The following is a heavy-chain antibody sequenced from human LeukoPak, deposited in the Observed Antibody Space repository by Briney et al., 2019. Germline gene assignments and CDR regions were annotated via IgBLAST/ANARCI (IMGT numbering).Heavy chain of an antibody. Sequence: SETLSLTCAVYGGSFTKHQWSWIRQPPGRGLEWIGAINDGGSTNYNPSLKSRVTISVDTSKNQFSLKLSSVTAADTAVYYCASAGPFHFWSGYYTTRFDSWGQGTLVTVSS. D-gene: IGHD3-3*02. CDR2: INDGGST. CDR3: ASAGPFHFWSGYYTTRFDS. CDR1: GGSFTKHQ. V-gene: IGHV4-34*01. J-gene: IGHJ4*02.